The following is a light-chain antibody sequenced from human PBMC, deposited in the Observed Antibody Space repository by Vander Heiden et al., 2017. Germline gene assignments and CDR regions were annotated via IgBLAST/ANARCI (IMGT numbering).Light chain of an antibody. CDR1: HSVSSIY. J-gene: IGKJ3*01. CDR3: QQYGSSPLVT. CDR2: GAS. V-gene: IGKV3-20*01. Sequence: ELVWTQSPGTLSLSSGERVTLSCRASHSVSSIYLAWYQQKSGQAPRLLIYGASSRATGITDRFSGSGSGTDFTLTISRLAPEDFAVYYCQQYGSSPLVTFGPGTKVDIK.